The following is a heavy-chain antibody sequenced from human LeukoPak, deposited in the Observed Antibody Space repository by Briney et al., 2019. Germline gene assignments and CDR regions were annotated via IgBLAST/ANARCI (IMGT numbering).Heavy chain of an antibody. V-gene: IGHV4-59*01. D-gene: IGHD2-2*01. J-gene: IGHJ5*02. CDR3: ARELVGGWFDP. CDR1: GGSFSGYY. CDR2: IYYSVTT. Sequence: SETLSLTCAVYGGSFSGYYWSWIRQPPGKGLEWIGYIYYSVTTNYNPSLNSRVTISVDTSKNQISLKLSSVTAADTAVYYCARELVGGWFDPWGQGTLVTVSS.